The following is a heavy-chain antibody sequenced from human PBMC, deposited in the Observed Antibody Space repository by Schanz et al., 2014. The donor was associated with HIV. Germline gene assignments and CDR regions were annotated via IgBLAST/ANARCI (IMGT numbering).Heavy chain of an antibody. CDR2: IIPIFGTT. D-gene: IGHD4-4*01. Sequence: QVQLVQSGAEVKKPGSSVKVSCKASGGPFSRYAISWVRQAPGQGLEWMGGIIPIFGTTNYAQKFQGRVTITADESTSTTYLELSSLRSEDTAVYYCASQYSNYDSSRRYHWYFDLWGRGTLVTVSS. V-gene: IGHV1-69*01. CDR1: GGPFSRYA. J-gene: IGHJ2*01. CDR3: ASQYSNYDSSRRYHWYFDL.